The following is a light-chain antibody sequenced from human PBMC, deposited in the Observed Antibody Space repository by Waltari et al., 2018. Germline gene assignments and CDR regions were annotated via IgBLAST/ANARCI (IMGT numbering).Light chain of an antibody. CDR2: KAS. CDR3: QQYDTYA. Sequence: DIQLTLSPSTLSASVGDRVTITCRASQSISNWLSWYQQKPGKAPKLLIYKASGLESGVPSRFSGSGSGTEFTLTISGLQLDDFATYFCQQYDTYAFGQGTKVEI. CDR1: QSISNW. V-gene: IGKV1-5*03. J-gene: IGKJ1*01.